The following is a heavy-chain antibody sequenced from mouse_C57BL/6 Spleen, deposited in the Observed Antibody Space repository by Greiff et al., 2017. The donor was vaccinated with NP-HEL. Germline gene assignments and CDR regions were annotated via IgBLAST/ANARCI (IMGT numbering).Heavy chain of an antibody. V-gene: IGHV5-4*01. CDR3: ARDVYYSNLRDYYAMDY. J-gene: IGHJ4*01. CDR2: ISDGGSYT. CDR1: GFTFSSYA. D-gene: IGHD2-5*01. Sequence: EVMLVESGGGLVKPGGSLKLSCAASGFTFSSYAMSWVRQTPEKRLEWVATISDGGSYTYYPDNVKGRFTISRDNAKNNLYLQMSHLKSEDTAMYYCARDVYYSNLRDYYAMDYWGQGTSVTVSS.